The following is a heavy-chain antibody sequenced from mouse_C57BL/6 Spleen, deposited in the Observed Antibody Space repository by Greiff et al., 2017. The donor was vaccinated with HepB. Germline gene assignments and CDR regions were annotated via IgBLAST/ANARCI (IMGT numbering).Heavy chain of an antibody. Sequence: EVKVEESGGGLVKPGGSLKLSCAASGFTFSDYGMHWVRQAPEKGLEWVAYISSGSSTIYYADTVKGRFTISRDNAKNTLFLQMTSLRSEDTAMYYCARDYDRGNWYFDVWGTGTTVTVSS. D-gene: IGHD2-4*01. V-gene: IGHV5-17*01. J-gene: IGHJ1*03. CDR2: ISSGSSTI. CDR1: GFTFSDYG. CDR3: ARDYDRGNWYFDV.